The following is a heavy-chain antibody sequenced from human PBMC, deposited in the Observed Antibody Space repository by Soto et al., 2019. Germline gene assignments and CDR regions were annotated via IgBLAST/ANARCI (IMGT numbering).Heavy chain of an antibody. CDR2: IYRVGTT. D-gene: IGHD5-12*01. CDR3: MGGNTGYGNFDY. Sequence: VQLEESGGGLFHPGGSLRLTCSVSGFSLNNYWMHWVRQRPGKGLVWVARIYRVGTTSYADSVKGRFTISRDNDKHTVSLQKNSLKDEDTAVYYCMGGNTGYGNFDYWGQGTLVTVSS. J-gene: IGHJ4*02. V-gene: IGHV3-74*01. CDR1: GFSLNNYW.